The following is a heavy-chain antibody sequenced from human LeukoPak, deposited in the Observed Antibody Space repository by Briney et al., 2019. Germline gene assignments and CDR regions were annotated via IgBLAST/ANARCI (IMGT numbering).Heavy chain of an antibody. J-gene: IGHJ4*02. CDR2: IYDSGST. Sequence: PAETLSLTCAVSGGSVSSGGYSWSWIRQPPGKGLEWIGYIYDSGSTYYNPSLKSRVTISVDTSKNQFSLKLSSVTAADTAVYYCARVWGEVGATNYWGQGTLVTVSS. CDR3: ARVWGEVGATNY. CDR1: GGSVSSGGYS. V-gene: IGHV4-30-2*01. D-gene: IGHD1-26*01.